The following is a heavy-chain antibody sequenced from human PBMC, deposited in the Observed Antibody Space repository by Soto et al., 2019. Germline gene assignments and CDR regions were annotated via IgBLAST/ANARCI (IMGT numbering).Heavy chain of an antibody. CDR2: IYSGGST. Sequence: PGGSLRLSCAASGFTVSSNYMSWVRQAPGKGLEWVSVIYSGGSTYYADSVKGRFTISRDNSKNTLYLQMNSLRAEDTVVYYCARYLSSLNHHYFDYWGQGTLVTVSS. V-gene: IGHV3-53*01. J-gene: IGHJ4*02. D-gene: IGHD3-3*02. CDR3: ARYLSSLNHHYFDY. CDR1: GFTVSSNY.